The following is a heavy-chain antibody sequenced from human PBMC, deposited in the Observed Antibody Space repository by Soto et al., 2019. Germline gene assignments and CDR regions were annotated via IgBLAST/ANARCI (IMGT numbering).Heavy chain of an antibody. J-gene: IGHJ5*02. Sequence: PXGSLSLTCTVSGGSISGRCWSGVRQSPGKGLEWIGYFCYTGSTNYNPSLKSRVTISVDRSKTQCSLKLTSVTAADTAVYYCAKSNYDSSGYYIIDQWGQGTLVTVSS. CDR1: GGSISGRC. CDR3: AKSNYDSSGYYIIDQ. CDR2: FCYTGST. V-gene: IGHV4-59*01. D-gene: IGHD3-22*01.